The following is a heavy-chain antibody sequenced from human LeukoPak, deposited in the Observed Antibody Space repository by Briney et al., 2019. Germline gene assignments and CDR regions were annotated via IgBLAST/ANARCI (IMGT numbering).Heavy chain of an antibody. CDR2: INWNGGST. CDR1: GFTFSNYW. D-gene: IGHD3-22*01. V-gene: IGHV3-20*01. Sequence: GGSLRLSCAASGFTFSNYWMSWVRQAPGKGLEWVSGINWNGGSTGYADSVKGRFTISRDNAKNSLYLQMNSLRAEDTALYHCARDRDSSGSDYWGQGTLVTVSS. J-gene: IGHJ4*02. CDR3: ARDRDSSGSDY.